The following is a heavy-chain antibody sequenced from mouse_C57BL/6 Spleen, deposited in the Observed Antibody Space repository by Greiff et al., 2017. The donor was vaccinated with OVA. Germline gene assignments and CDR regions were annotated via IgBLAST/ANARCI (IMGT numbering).Heavy chain of an antibody. CDR1: GFNIKNTY. CDR2: IDPANGNT. V-gene: IGHV14-3*01. D-gene: IGHD1-2*01. J-gene: IGHJ2*01. Sequence: VQLQQSVAELVRPGASVKLSCTASGFNIKNTYMHLVKPRPEQGLEWIGRIDPANGNTKYAPKFQGKATITADTSSNTAYLQLSSLTSEDTASYYCARSDGYYFDYWGQGTTLTVSS. CDR3: ARSDGYYFDY.